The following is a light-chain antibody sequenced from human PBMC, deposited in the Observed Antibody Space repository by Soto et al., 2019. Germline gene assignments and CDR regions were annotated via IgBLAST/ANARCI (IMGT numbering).Light chain of an antibody. CDR1: QGISSL. CDR2: AAS. CDR3: QQYYDWPIT. Sequence: EIVLTQSPATLSVSPGERATLSCRASQGISSLLAWYQQKPGQAPGLLIYAASTRAAGIPARFSGSGSGTDFTLTISSLQSEDFAVYYCQQYYDWPITFGQGTRLDIK. V-gene: IGKV3-15*01. J-gene: IGKJ5*01.